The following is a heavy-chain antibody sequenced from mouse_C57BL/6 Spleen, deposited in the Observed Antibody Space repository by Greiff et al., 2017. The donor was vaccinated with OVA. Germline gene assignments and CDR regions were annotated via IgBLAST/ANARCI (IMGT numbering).Heavy chain of an antibody. CDR2: IYPRSGNT. Sequence: QVQLQQSGAELARPGASVKPSCKASGYTFTSYGISWVKQRTGQGLEWIGEIYPRSGNTYYNEKFKGKATLTADKSSSTAYMELRSLTSEDSAVYFCAVMTTVVKYFDVWGTGTTVTVSS. J-gene: IGHJ1*03. CDR3: AVMTTVVKYFDV. CDR1: GYTFTSYG. V-gene: IGHV1-81*01. D-gene: IGHD1-1*01.